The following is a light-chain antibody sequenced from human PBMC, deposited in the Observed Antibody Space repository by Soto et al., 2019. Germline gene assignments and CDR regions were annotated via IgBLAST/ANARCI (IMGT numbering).Light chain of an antibody. V-gene: IGKV1-17*01. CDR1: QGIRTN. J-gene: IGKJ2*01. CDR2: GAS. CDR3: LRHDGDTYT. Sequence: DVQRTQSPSSLSASVGDRVTITCRASQGIRTNLNWYQQKPGQAPKRLIYGASTLQSGVPSRFGGSGPGTEFTLISTGLQPEDVATYFCLRHDGDTYTLGQGTK.